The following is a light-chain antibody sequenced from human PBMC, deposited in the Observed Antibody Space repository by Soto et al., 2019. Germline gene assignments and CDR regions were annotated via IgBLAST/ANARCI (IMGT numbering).Light chain of an antibody. Sequence: QSALTQPPSVSGSPGQSVTISCTGTSSDVGSYNSVSWYQQPPGTVPKLMIYEVSNRPSGVPDRFSGSKSGNTASLTISGLQAEDEAEYYCRSYTSRNTYVFGTGTKLTVL. CDR1: SSDVGSYNS. CDR2: EVS. V-gene: IGLV2-18*02. CDR3: RSYTSRNTYV. J-gene: IGLJ1*01.